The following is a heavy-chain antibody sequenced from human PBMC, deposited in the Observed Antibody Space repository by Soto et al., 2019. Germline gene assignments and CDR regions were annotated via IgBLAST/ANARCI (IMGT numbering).Heavy chain of an antibody. CDR2: NNSDGSTT. CDR3: ARLPGYSTGWTPFDF. J-gene: IGHJ4*02. D-gene: IGHD6-19*01. CDR1: GFTFSNYW. V-gene: IGHV3-74*01. Sequence: EVQLVESGGGLVQPGGSLRLSCAASGFTFSNYWMHWVRQAPGKGLVWVSRNNSDGSTTSHADSVKGRFTISRDNAKNTLYLQMNSLRAEDTAVYYCARLPGYSTGWTPFDFWGQGTQVTVSS.